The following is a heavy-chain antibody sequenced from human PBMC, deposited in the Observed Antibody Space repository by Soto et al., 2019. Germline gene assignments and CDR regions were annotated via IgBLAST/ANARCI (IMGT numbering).Heavy chain of an antibody. V-gene: IGHV4-39*01. J-gene: IGHJ4*02. Sequence: QVQLQEPGPGLGKPSETLSLTCTVSGGFISGRDWYWAWIRQRPGKGLKWIGSRHYSGTPYNNPSLQNGVTIAFNTSKTQFSLKVTFVTAADAAVSLCAKPRGRSHSLDYWGQGALVTVSS. CDR1: GGFISGRDWY. D-gene: IGHD1-26*01. CDR3: AKPRGRSHSLDY. CDR2: RHYSGTP.